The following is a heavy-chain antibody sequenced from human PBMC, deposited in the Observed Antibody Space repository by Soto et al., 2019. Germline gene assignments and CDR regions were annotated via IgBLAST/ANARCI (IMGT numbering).Heavy chain of an antibody. D-gene: IGHD3-22*01. V-gene: IGHV3-30-3*01. CDR2: ISYDGSNK. J-gene: IGHJ6*02. Sequence: QVQLVESGGGVVQPGRSLRLSCEASGFTFSSYAMHWVRQAPGKGLAWVAVISYDGSNKYYGDYVKGRFTISRDNSKNTLYLQMNSRRAEDTAVYYCARDSPDYYDSSGSISDGMDVWGQGTTVTVSS. CDR3: ARDSPDYYDSSGSISDGMDV. CDR1: GFTFSSYA.